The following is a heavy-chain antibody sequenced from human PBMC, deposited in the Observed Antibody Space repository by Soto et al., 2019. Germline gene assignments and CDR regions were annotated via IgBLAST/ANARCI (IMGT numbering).Heavy chain of an antibody. J-gene: IGHJ6*02. V-gene: IGHV3-21*01. CDR1: GFTFPNYG. CDR3: ARDTSSSYNYYYGMDV. D-gene: IGHD2-2*01. CDR2: ISGTSNYI. Sequence: GGSLRLSCAASGFTFPNYGFHWVRQAPGKGLEWVSSISGTSNYIYYVDSVKGRFTISRDNAKNSLYLQMNSLRAEDTAVYFCARDTSSSYNYYYGMDVWGQGTTVTVSS.